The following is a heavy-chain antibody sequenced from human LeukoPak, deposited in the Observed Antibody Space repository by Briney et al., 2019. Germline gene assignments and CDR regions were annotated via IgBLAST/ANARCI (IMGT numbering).Heavy chain of an antibody. D-gene: IGHD1-26*01. Sequence: GGSLRLSCAASGFTFSSYWMHWVRQAPGKGLVWVSRINSDGSSTSYADSVKGRFTISRDNAKNTLYLQMNSLRAEDTAVYYCARSRGSYCLDYWGQGTLVTVSS. CDR3: ARSRGSYCLDY. J-gene: IGHJ4*02. V-gene: IGHV3-74*01. CDR2: INSDGSST. CDR1: GFTFSSYW.